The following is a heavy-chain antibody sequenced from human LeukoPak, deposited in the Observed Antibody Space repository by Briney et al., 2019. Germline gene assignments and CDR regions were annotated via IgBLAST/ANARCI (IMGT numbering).Heavy chain of an antibody. CDR2: VSGSSDYI. Sequence: GGSLRLSCAASGFTFSTYSMSWVRQAPGKGLEWVSSVSGSSDYIFYGDSVKGRFTISRDNAENSLYLQMNSLRAEDTAVYYCARVKFGDYAIDYWGQGTLVTVSS. D-gene: IGHD4-17*01. CDR1: GFTFSTYS. CDR3: ARVKFGDYAIDY. J-gene: IGHJ4*02. V-gene: IGHV3-21*01.